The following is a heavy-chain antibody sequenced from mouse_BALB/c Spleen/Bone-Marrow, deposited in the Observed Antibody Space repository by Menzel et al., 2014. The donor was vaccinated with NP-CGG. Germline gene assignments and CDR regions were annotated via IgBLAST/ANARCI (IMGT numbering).Heavy chain of an antibody. CDR1: GFNIKDTY. CDR3: ARWEYCAMDY. V-gene: IGHV14-3*02. J-gene: IGHJ4*01. D-gene: IGHD4-1*01. Sequence: VQLQQSAAELVKPGASVKLSCTASGFNIKDTYMHWVKQRPEQGLEWIGRIDPANGNTKYDPKFQGKATITADTSSNTAYLQLSRLTSEDTAVYYCARWEYCAMDYWGQGASVTVSS. CDR2: IDPANGNT.